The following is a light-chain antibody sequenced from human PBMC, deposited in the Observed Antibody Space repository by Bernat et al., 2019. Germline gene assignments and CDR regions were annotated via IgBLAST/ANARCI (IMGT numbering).Light chain of an antibody. Sequence: EIVLTQSPGTLSLSPGERATLSCRASQSIIGSYLAWYQQKPGQAPRLLIYGASSRATGIPDRFSGSGSGTDFTLTINRLEPEDFAVYYCQQYDNTPPAYTFGQGTKLEIK. V-gene: IGKV3-20*01. J-gene: IGKJ2*01. CDR1: QSIIGSY. CDR2: GAS. CDR3: QQYDNTPPAYT.